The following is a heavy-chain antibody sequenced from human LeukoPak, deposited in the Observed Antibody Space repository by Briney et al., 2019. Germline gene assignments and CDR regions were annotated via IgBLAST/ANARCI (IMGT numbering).Heavy chain of an antibody. CDR1: GGSISSSSHY. V-gene: IGHV4-39*07. CDR3: ARDLKSRSYGDYEFDY. Sequence: NPSETLSLTCTVSGGSISSSSHYWGWIRQPPGKGLEWIGSIYYSGSTYYNPSLKSRVTISVDTSKNQFSLKLSSVTAADTAVYYCARDLKSRSYGDYEFDYWGQGTLVTVSS. D-gene: IGHD4-17*01. CDR2: IYYSGST. J-gene: IGHJ4*02.